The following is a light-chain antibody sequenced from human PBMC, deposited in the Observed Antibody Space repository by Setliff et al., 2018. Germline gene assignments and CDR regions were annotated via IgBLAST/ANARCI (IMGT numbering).Light chain of an antibody. CDR2: EVI. J-gene: IGLJ1*01. CDR3: SSYTSSHTYV. CDR1: ASDVGDYNY. V-gene: IGLV2-14*01. Sequence: LTQPASVSGSPGQSITISCTGSASDVGDYNYVSWHQQHPGEAPKLLIYEVINRPSGIFNRFSGSKSGNTASLTISGLLAEDEADYFCSSYTSSHTYVFGSGTKVTVL.